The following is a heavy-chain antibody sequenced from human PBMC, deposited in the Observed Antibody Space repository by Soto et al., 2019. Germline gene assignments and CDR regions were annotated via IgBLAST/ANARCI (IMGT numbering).Heavy chain of an antibody. D-gene: IGHD2-15*01. CDR1: GFAFSSYD. Sequence: GGSLRLSCAASGFAFSSYDMSWVRQAPGKGLEWVSGVSASGSITSYADSAKGRFTISRDNAKNTVFLQMSSLRAEDTAVYFCAKGDCSGGRCYRGFDYWGQGTLVTVSS. CDR2: VSASGSIT. V-gene: IGHV3-23*01. CDR3: AKGDCSGGRCYRGFDY. J-gene: IGHJ4*02.